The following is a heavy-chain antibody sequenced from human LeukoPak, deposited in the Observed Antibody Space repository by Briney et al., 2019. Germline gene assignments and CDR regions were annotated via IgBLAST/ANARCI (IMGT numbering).Heavy chain of an antibody. CDR2: IYYSGST. Sequence: PSETLSLTCTVSGDSISSYYWSWIRQPPGKGLEWIGYIYYSGSTNYNPSLKSRVTISVDTSKNQFSLKLSSVTAADTAVYYCASSSVVVPAAINPYYYGMDVWGQGTTVTVSS. CDR3: ASSSVVVPAAINPYYYGMDV. CDR1: GDSISSYY. V-gene: IGHV4-59*01. D-gene: IGHD2-2*01. J-gene: IGHJ6*02.